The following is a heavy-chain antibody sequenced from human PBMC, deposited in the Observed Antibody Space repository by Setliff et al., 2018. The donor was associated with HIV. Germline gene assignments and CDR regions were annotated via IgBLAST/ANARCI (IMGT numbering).Heavy chain of an antibody. CDR3: ARMPSDNDSSWLPWYFDL. V-gene: IGHV4-61*01. J-gene: IGHJ2*01. CDR1: GYSISSGYH. Sequence: PSETLSLTCAVSGYSISSGYHWSWIRQPPGKGLEWIGYISYSGSTSYNPSLKSRVTISVDTSKSQFSLRLSSVTAADTAVYYCARMPSDNDSSWLPWYFDLWGRGTLVTVSS. CDR2: ISYSGST. D-gene: IGHD6-13*01.